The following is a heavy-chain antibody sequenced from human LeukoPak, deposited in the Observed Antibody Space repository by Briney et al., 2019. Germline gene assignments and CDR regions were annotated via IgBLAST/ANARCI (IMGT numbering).Heavy chain of an antibody. CDR2: INAANGNT. CDR3: ARDPRFQGYCSSTSCYMAPDWYFDL. J-gene: IGHJ2*01. CDR1: GYTFTSYG. V-gene: IGHV1-3*01. Sequence: ASVKVSCKASGYTFTSYGMHWVRQAPGQRLEWMGWINAANGNTKYSQKFQGRVTITRDTSASTAYMELSSLRSEDTAAYYCARDPRFQGYCSSTSCYMAPDWYFDLWGRGTLVTVSS. D-gene: IGHD2-2*02.